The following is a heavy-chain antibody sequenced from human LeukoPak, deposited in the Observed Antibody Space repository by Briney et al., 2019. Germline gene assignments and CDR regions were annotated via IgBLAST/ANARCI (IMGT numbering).Heavy chain of an antibody. J-gene: IGHJ4*02. Sequence: PGGSLRLSCAASGFIFSSYSMNWVRQAPGKGLEWVSSISSSSSYIYYADSVKGRFTISRDNAKNSLYLQMNSLRAEDTAVYYCARDPHYSSSLGDFDYWGQGTLVTVSS. CDR2: ISSSSSYI. CDR3: ARDPHYSSSLGDFDY. CDR1: GFIFSSYS. D-gene: IGHD6-13*01. V-gene: IGHV3-21*01.